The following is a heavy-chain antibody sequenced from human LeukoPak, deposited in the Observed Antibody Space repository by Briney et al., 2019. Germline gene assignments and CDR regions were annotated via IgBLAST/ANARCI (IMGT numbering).Heavy chain of an antibody. V-gene: IGHV3-11*01. D-gene: IGHD2-2*01. CDR1: GFTFSDYY. CDR2: ISSSGSTI. J-gene: IGHJ4*02. Sequence: GGSLRLSCAASGFTFSDYYMSWIRQAPGKGLEWVSYISSSGSTIYYTDSVKGRFTVSRDNSKNTLYLQMNSLRAEDTALYYCAKDKHEVVPAADEYWGQGTLVTVSS. CDR3: AKDKHEVVPAADEY.